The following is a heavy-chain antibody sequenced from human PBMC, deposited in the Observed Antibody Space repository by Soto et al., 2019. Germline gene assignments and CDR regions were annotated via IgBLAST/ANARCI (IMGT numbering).Heavy chain of an antibody. CDR1: GFTFSSYW. J-gene: IGHJ6*03. V-gene: IGHV3-74*01. CDR2: INSDGSST. Sequence: GGSLRLSCAASGFTFSSYWMHWVRQAPGKGLVWVSRINSDGSSTSYADSVKGRFTISRDNAKNTLYLQMNSLRTEDTAVYYCARDGTGQLGYYYYYYMDVWGKGTTVTVSS. D-gene: IGHD6-6*01. CDR3: ARDGTGQLGYYYYYYMDV.